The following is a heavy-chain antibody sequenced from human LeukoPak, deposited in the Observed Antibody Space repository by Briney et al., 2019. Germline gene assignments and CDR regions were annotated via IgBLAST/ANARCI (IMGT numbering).Heavy chain of an antibody. Sequence: GASVKVSCKASGYTFTSYGISWVRQAPGHGLQWMGWISAYNGNTNYAQKLQGRVTMATDTSTSTAYMELRSLRSDDTAVYYCARDDIDFWSGYYFDYWGQGTLVTVSS. CDR3: ARDDIDFWSGYYFDY. D-gene: IGHD3-3*01. CDR1: GYTFTSYG. CDR2: ISAYNGNT. J-gene: IGHJ4*02. V-gene: IGHV1-18*01.